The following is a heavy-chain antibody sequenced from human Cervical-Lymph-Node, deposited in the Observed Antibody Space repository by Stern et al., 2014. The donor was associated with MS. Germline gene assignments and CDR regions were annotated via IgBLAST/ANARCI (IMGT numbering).Heavy chain of an antibody. D-gene: IGHD2-15*01. V-gene: IGHV3-9*01. Sequence: EVQLEESGGDLVQPGRSLRLSCAASGFTFDDYALHWVRQTPGKGLEWVAHISWSGDRVGYADSVRGRFTVSRDNARNSLFLQMNSLRAEDTALYYCAKDIRKYCSDGSCYSYAMDVWGQGTTVTVSS. CDR1: GFTFDDYA. CDR2: ISWSGDRV. J-gene: IGHJ6*02. CDR3: AKDIRKYCSDGSCYSYAMDV.